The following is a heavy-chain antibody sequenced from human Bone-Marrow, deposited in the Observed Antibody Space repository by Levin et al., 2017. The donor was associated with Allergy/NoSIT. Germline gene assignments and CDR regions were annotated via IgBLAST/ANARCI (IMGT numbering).Heavy chain of an antibody. J-gene: IGHJ4*02. V-gene: IGHV3-23*01. CDR2: VSGTVGRT. CDR1: GFTFSNYA. CDR3: ARDQRGYFDN. D-gene: IGHD3-10*01. Sequence: GGSLRLFCAASGFTFSNYAMSWVRQAPGKGLEWVSVVSGTVGRTYYADSVKGRFTISRDNSKNSVYLQMDRLRAEDTALYYCARDQRGYFDNWGQGTLLTVSS.